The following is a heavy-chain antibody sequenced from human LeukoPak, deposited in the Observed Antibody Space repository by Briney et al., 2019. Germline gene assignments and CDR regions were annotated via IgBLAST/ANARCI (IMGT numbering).Heavy chain of an antibody. V-gene: IGHV3-64D*09. J-gene: IGHJ4*02. D-gene: IGHD3/OR15-3a*01. CDR2: ISYNGGST. CDR3: VRRTGNYFDY. Sequence: PVGSLRLSCSASVFTLSSYATHWVRQAPGKGLEYVSAISYNGGSTYYADSVKGRFTISRDNSKNTLYLQMSSLRAEDSAVFYCVRRTGNYFDYWGQGTLVTVSS. CDR1: VFTLSSYA.